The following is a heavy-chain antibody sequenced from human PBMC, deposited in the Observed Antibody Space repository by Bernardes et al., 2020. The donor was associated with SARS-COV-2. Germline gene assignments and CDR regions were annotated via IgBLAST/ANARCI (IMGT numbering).Heavy chain of an antibody. CDR2: ITSGGST. Sequence: WGSLTLSCAASGFTFSSYGMTWVRQAPGKGLEWVSLITSGGSTYYADSLKRRFTISIDNSKNTLYLQMNSLRADETAVYYCARREAGSGQPYYFDYWGQGTLVTVSS. CDR1: GFTFSSYG. J-gene: IGHJ4*02. V-gene: IGHV3-23*01. CDR3: ARREAGSGQPYYFDY. D-gene: IGHD3-10*01.